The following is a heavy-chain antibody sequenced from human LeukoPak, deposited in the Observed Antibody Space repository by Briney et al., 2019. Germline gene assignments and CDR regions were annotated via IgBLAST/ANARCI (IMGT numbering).Heavy chain of an antibody. D-gene: IGHD2-2*01. V-gene: IGHV3-23*01. CDR1: GFTFSSYA. Sequence: PGGSLRLSCAASGFTFSSYAMSWVRQAPGKGLEWVSAISGSGGSTCYADSVKGRFTISRDNSKNTLYLQMNSLRAEDTAVYYCAKDLGIVVVPAAIFFDYWGQGTLVTVSS. CDR2: ISGSGGST. CDR3: AKDLGIVVVPAAIFFDY. J-gene: IGHJ4*02.